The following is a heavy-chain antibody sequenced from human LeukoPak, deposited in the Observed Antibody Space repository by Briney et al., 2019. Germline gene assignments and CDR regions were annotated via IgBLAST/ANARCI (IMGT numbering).Heavy chain of an antibody. CDR1: GGTFSSYA. Sequence: RSSVKVSCKASGGTFSSYAISWVRQAPGQGLEWMGGIIPIFGTANYAQKFQGRVTITTDESTSTAYMELSSLRSEDTAVYYCARDGSSSGRDSYFDYWGQGTLVTVSS. V-gene: IGHV1-69*05. CDR3: ARDGSSSGRDSYFDY. D-gene: IGHD6-6*01. CDR2: IIPIFGTA. J-gene: IGHJ4*02.